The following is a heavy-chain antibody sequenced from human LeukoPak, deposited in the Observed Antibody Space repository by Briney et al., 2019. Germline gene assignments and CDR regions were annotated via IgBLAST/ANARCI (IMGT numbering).Heavy chain of an antibody. CDR3: ASLSNYYDSSSFIMYYFDY. J-gene: IGHJ4*02. D-gene: IGHD3-22*01. CDR2: IYYSGST. Sequence: SETLSLTCTVSGGSISSYYWSWIRQPPGKGLEWIGYIYYSGSTNYNPSLKSRVTISVDTSKNQFSLKLSSVTAADTAVYYCASLSNYYDSSSFIMYYFDYWGQGTLVTVSS. V-gene: IGHV4-59*12. CDR1: GGSISSYY.